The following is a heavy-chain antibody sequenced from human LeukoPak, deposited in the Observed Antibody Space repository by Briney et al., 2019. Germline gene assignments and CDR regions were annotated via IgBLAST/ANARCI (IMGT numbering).Heavy chain of an antibody. Sequence: GESLKISCKGSGYSFTTYWIAWVRQMPGKGLEWMGVIYPGDSDTRYSPSFQGQVTLSADKSISTAYLQWSSLKAPDTAIYYCARALVGAATLSYWGQGTLVTVSS. V-gene: IGHV5-51*01. CDR3: ARALVGAATLSY. CDR1: GYSFTTYW. CDR2: IYPGDSDT. D-gene: IGHD1-26*01. J-gene: IGHJ4*02.